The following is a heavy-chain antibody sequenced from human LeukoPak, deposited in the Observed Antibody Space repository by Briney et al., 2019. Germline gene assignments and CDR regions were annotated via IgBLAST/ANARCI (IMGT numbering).Heavy chain of an antibody. D-gene: IGHD6-19*01. Sequence: ASVKVSCKASGYTFTCYYMHWVRQAPGQGLEWMGWINPNSGGTNYAQKFQGRVTMTRDTSISTAYMELSRLRSDDTAVYHCARGPVAVAGMALPLNYWGQGTLVTVSS. CDR3: ARGPVAVAGMALPLNY. CDR1: GYTFTCYY. CDR2: INPNSGGT. J-gene: IGHJ4*02. V-gene: IGHV1-2*02.